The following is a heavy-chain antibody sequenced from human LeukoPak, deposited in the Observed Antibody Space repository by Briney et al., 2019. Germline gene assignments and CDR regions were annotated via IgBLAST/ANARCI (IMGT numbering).Heavy chain of an antibody. Sequence: VASVKVSCKASGYTFTGYYMHWVRQAPGQGLEWMGCINPNSGGTNYAQKFQGRVTMTRDTSISTAYMELSRLRSADTAVYYCARDYYDSSGYYGYYYYYMDVWGKGTTATISS. CDR3: ARDYYDSSGYYGYYYYYMDV. CDR1: GYTFTGYY. V-gene: IGHV1-2*02. D-gene: IGHD3-22*01. J-gene: IGHJ6*03. CDR2: INPNSGGT.